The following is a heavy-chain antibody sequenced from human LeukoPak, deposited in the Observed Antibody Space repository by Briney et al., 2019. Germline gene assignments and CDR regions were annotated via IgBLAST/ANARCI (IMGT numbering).Heavy chain of an antibody. J-gene: IGHJ4*02. Sequence: PSETLSLTCTVSGGSISSGGSYWSWIRQHPGKGLEWIGYIYNNGRTYYNPSLKSRVTVSVDTSQNQVSLKVTSLTAADTAVYYCARGTRYDFWSAYSDYFDYWGQGTLVTVSS. CDR1: GGSISSGGSY. CDR3: ARGTRYDFWSAYSDYFDY. V-gene: IGHV4-31*03. D-gene: IGHD3-3*01. CDR2: IYNNGRT.